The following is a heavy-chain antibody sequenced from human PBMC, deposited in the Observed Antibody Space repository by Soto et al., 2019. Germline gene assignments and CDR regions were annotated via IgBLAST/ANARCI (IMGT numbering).Heavy chain of an antibody. Sequence: SETLSLTCTVSGGSVSSGSYYWSWIRQPPGKGLEWIGCIYYSGSTNYNPSLRSRVTISADRSENKFSLTLKSVTAADTAVYFCARDFERSAIGPWGQGTSVTVSS. CDR1: GGSVSSGSYY. J-gene: IGHJ5*02. CDR2: IYYSGST. V-gene: IGHV4-61*01. CDR3: ARDFERSAIGP. D-gene: IGHD3-9*01.